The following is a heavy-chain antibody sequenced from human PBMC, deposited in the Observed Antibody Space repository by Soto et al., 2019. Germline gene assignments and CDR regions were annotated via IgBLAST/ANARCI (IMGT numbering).Heavy chain of an antibody. Sequence: PSETLSLTCTVSGGSISSCYWSWIRQPPGKGLEWIGYIYYSGSTNYNPSLKSRVTISVDTSKNQFSLKLSSVTAADTAVYYCARDRTVTTTGYYYYGMDVWGQGTTVTVSS. CDR3: ARDRTVTTTGYYYYGMDV. CDR2: IYYSGST. D-gene: IGHD4-17*01. V-gene: IGHV4-59*01. CDR1: GGSISSCY. J-gene: IGHJ6*02.